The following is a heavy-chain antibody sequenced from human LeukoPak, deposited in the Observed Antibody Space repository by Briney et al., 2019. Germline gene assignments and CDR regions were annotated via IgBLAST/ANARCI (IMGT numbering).Heavy chain of an antibody. J-gene: IGHJ4*02. CDR3: AREDGYCSGGNCYSYFDS. CDR2: IKKTGSET. Sequence: QSGGSLRLSRAASGFTFSHFWMSWVRQAPGKGLEWVAYIKKTGSETYYVDSVKGRFTITRDNTRNSLFLQMYSLRAEDTAVYFCAREDGYCSGGNCYSYFDSWGQGTLVTVSS. V-gene: IGHV3-7*01. D-gene: IGHD2-15*01. CDR1: GFTFSHFW.